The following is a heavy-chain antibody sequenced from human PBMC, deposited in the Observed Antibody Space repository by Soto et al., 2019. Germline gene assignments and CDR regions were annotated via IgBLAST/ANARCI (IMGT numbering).Heavy chain of an antibody. Sequence: EVQLVESGGGLVQPGGSLRLSCAASGFTFSSYSMNWVRQAPGKGLEWVSYISSSSSTIYYADSVKGRFTISRDNAKNSLYLQMNSLRDEDTAVYYCVGQQQTYYYYGMDVWGQGTTVTVSS. V-gene: IGHV3-48*02. J-gene: IGHJ6*02. CDR2: ISSSSSTI. CDR1: GFTFSSYS. D-gene: IGHD6-13*01. CDR3: VGQQQTYYYYGMDV.